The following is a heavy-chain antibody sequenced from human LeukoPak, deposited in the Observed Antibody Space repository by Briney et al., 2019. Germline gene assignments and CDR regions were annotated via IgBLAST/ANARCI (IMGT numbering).Heavy chain of an antibody. D-gene: IGHD2-21*02. CDR2: ISVSGGGT. J-gene: IGHJ4*02. Sequence: GGSLRLSRVASGFTFSAYSMTWVRQAPGKGLDWVSSISVSGGGTYYADSVRGRSTISRDNSKNTLYLHMNSLRAEDTAVYYCVKDWRDESNCGGDCLQYWGQGTLVTVSS. CDR1: GFTFSAYS. V-gene: IGHV3-23*01. CDR3: VKDWRDESNCGGDCLQY.